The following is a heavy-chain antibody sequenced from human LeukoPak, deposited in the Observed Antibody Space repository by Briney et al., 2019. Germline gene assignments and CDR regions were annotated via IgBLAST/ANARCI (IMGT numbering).Heavy chain of an antibody. V-gene: IGHV5-51*01. Sequence: GEPLKILCKGPGYSSTSNWCGGFPQLPGKGLRWLGFIYPGVSDTRYSPSFQGQVATSANQSIRTAYRQWSSQKASDTAMYYCARLGPVWGGGVSYFDYWGQGTLVTVSS. CDR1: GYSSTSNW. CDR2: IYPGVSDT. CDR3: ARLGPVWGGGVSYFDY. D-gene: IGHD7-27*01. J-gene: IGHJ4*02.